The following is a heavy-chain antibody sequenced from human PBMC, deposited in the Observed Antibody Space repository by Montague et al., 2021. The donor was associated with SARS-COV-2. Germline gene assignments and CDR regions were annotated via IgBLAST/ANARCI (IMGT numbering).Heavy chain of an antibody. D-gene: IGHD3-10*01. CDR3: ASFTMVRGAPGYGMDV. CDR1: GFNFSDCY. V-gene: IGHV3-11*03. Sequence: SLRLSCAASGFNFSDCYMTWIRQAPGKGLEWLSYISNRSTYTNYADSVKGRFTISRDDAKNSLYLQMNSLRAEDTAVYYCASFTMVRGAPGYGMDVWGQGTTVTVSS. CDR2: ISNRSTYT. J-gene: IGHJ6*02.